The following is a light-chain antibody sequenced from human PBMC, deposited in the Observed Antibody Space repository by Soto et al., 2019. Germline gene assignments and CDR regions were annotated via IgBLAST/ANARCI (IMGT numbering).Light chain of an antibody. CDR1: QSIRTY. V-gene: IGKV1-39*01. CDR3: QQTYSTLYT. CDR2: AAS. Sequence: DIQMTQSPSSLSVSVGDRVTITCRASQSIRTYLNWYQQKPGKAPELLIYAASSLQSGVPSRFSGSGSGTDFTLTIRSLQPEDFATYYCQQTYSTLYTFGQGTKLEIK. J-gene: IGKJ2*01.